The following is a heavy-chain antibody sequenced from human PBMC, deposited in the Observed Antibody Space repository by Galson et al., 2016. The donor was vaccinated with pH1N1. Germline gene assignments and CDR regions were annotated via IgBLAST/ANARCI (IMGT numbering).Heavy chain of an antibody. CDR2: ISYDGRSE. J-gene: IGHJ5*02. V-gene: IGHV3-30*18. CDR3: AKATEFCRGGSCYANWFDP. D-gene: IGHD2-15*01. Sequence: SLRLSCAASGFTFSSFGMHWVRQAPGKGLEWVAVISYDGRSEYYADSVKGRFALSRDNSKNTMYMQMNSLRPEDTAMYYCAKATEFCRGGSCYANWFDPWGQGTLVTVSS. CDR1: GFTFSSFG.